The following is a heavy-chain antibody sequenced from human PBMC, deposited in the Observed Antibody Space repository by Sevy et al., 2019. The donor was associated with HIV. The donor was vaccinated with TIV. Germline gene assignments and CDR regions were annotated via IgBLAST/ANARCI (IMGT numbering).Heavy chain of an antibody. CDR3: ERHISHTLVWGVGSAFDI. D-gene: IGHD3-10*01. J-gene: IGHJ3*02. CDR1: GYSFTSYW. V-gene: IGHV5-51*01. Sequence: GESLKISCKCSGYSFTSYWIGWVRQMPGKGLEWMGIIYPGDSDTRYSPSFQGQVTISADKSISTAYLQWSSLKASDTAMYYCERHISHTLVWGVGSAFDIWGQGTMVTVSS. CDR2: IYPGDSDT.